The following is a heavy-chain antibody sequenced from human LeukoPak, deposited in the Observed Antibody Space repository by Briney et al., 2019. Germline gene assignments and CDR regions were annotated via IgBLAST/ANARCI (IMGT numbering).Heavy chain of an antibody. CDR1: GFTFSSYS. J-gene: IGHJ4*02. D-gene: IGHD2-8*01. CDR3: AKGGVLVLMVYASFDY. V-gene: IGHV3-48*01. Sequence: GGSLRLSCAASGFTFSSYSMNWVRQAPGKGLEWVSYISSSSSTTYYADSVKGRFTISRDNSKNTLYLQMNSLRAEDTAVYYCAKGGVLVLMVYASFDYWGQGTLVTVSS. CDR2: ISSSSSTT.